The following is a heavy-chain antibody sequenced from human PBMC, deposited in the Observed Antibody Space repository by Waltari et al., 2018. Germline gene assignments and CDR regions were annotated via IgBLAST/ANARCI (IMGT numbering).Heavy chain of an antibody. CDR1: GGSFSGYY. V-gene: IGHV4-34*01. D-gene: IGHD2-15*01. CDR2: INHSGST. Sequence: QVQPYQWGAGLLKPSEPLSLTCAVYGGSFSGYYSSCIRQPPGKGLEWIGEINHSGSTKYNPSLKSRVTISADTSKNQFSLKLSSVTAADTAVYYCAAIGYCSDGSCSDAFDIWGQGTMVTVSS. J-gene: IGHJ3*02. CDR3: AAIGYCSDGSCSDAFDI.